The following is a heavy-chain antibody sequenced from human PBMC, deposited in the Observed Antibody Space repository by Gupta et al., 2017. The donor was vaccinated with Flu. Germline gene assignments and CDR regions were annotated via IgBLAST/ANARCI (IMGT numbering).Heavy chain of an antibody. D-gene: IGHD3-3*01. J-gene: IGHJ4*02. Sequence: EVQLVESGGGLVQPGRSLRLSCAASGFTFDDYAMHWVRQAPGKGLEWVSGISWNSGSIGYADSVKGRFTISRDNAKNSLYLQMNSLRAEDTALYYCAKDIGKFFVYYFDYWGQGTLVTVSS. V-gene: IGHV3-9*01. CDR2: ISWNSGSI. CDR3: AKDIGKFFVYYFDY. CDR1: GFTFDDYA.